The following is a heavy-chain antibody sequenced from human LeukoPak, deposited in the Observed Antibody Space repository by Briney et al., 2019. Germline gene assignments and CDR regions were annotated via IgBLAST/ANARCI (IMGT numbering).Heavy chain of an antibody. CDR1: GFTSTNYA. CDR3: AKGAYDYIEIAYFDS. V-gene: IGHV3-23*01. CDR2: LIGSSGST. J-gene: IGHJ4*02. Sequence: PGGSLRLSCAASGFTSTNYAMNWVRQAPGKGLEWVSVLIGSSGSTDYADSVKGRFTISRDISKNTLFLQMNSLRAEDTAIYYCAKGAYDYIEIAYFDSWGQGTLSPSPQ. D-gene: IGHD5-12*01.